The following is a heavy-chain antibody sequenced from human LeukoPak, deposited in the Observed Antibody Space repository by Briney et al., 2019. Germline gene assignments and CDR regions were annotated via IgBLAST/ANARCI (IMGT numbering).Heavy chain of an antibody. CDR3: AKDFSGYDSSGYWFIYLDY. Sequence: GGSLRLSCAASGFTFSSYAMSWVRQTPGKGLEWVSAISGSGGSTYYADSVKGRFTISRDNSKNTLYLQMNSLRAEDTAVYYCAKDFSGYDSSGYWFIYLDYWGQGTLVTVSS. CDR2: ISGSGGST. CDR1: GFTFSSYA. D-gene: IGHD3-22*01. V-gene: IGHV3-23*01. J-gene: IGHJ4*02.